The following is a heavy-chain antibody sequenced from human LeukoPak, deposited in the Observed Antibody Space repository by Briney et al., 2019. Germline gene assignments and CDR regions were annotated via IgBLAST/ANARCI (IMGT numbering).Heavy chain of an antibody. CDR3: ARRTSLYYYYGMDV. Sequence: PSETLSLTYAVYGGSFSGYYWSWIRQPPGKGLEWIGGINHSGSTNYNPSLKSRVTISVDTSKNQFSLKLSSVTAADTAVYYCARRTSLYYYYGMDVWGQGTTVTVSS. V-gene: IGHV4-34*01. CDR1: GGSFSGYY. J-gene: IGHJ6*02. CDR2: INHSGST.